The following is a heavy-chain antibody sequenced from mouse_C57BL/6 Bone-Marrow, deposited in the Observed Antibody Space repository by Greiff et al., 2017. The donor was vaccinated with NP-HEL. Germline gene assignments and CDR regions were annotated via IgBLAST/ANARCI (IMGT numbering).Heavy chain of an antibody. V-gene: IGHV1-52*01. CDR1: GYTFTSYW. CDR2: IDPSDSET. J-gene: IGHJ4*01. CDR3: ATTVVATRAMDY. Sequence: QVQLQQSGAELVRPGSSVKLSCKASGYTFTSYWMHWVKQRPIQGLEWIGNIDPSDSETHYNQKFKDKATLTVDKSSSTAYMQLSSLTSEDSAVYDCATTVVATRAMDYWGQGTSVTVSS. D-gene: IGHD1-1*01.